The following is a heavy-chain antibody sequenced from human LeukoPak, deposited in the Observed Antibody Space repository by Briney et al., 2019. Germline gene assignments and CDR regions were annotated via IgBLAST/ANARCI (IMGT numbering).Heavy chain of an antibody. CDR1: GFTFSSYT. V-gene: IGHV3-30-3*01. D-gene: IGHD5-18*01. CDR3: AGVDTAIIRDGLWYFDL. CDR2: ISYDRSNS. J-gene: IGHJ2*01. Sequence: GGSLRLSCAASGFTFSSYTMHWVRQAPGKGLEWVAVISYDRSNSYYADSVKGRFTISRDNSKNTLYLQMNSLRAEDTAVYYCAGVDTAIIRDGLWYFDLWGRGTLVTVSS.